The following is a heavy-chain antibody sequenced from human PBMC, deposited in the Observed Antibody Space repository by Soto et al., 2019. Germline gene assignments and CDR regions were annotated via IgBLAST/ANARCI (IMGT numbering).Heavy chain of an antibody. CDR1: GDGVSSNGAC. V-gene: IGHV6-1*01. CDR3: ARVHCSAGTRLDGLDF. J-gene: IGHJ6*02. Sequence: SQTLSLTCVMSGDGVSSNGACWNWMLRSPSRGLQWLGRIYYRSKWFHDYAASVESRMAINPDTSRNQFSLQLNYVTPEDTAVYYCARVHCSAGTRLDGLDFWGQGTTVTVSS. D-gene: IGHD2-15*01. CDR2: IYYRSKWFH.